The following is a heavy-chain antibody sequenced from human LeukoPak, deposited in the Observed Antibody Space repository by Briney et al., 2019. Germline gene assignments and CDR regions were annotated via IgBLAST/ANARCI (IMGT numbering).Heavy chain of an antibody. D-gene: IGHD3-10*01. V-gene: IGHV1-2*02. Sequence: GASVKVSCKASGYTFTGYYMHWVRQAPGQGLEWMRWIDPNSGGTNYAQKFQGRVTMTRDTSISTAYMELSRLRSDDTAVYYCARDRVLLWFGESKHQYYYYMDVWGKGTTVTISS. J-gene: IGHJ6*03. CDR3: ARDRVLLWFGESKHQYYYYMDV. CDR2: IDPNSGGT. CDR1: GYTFTGYY.